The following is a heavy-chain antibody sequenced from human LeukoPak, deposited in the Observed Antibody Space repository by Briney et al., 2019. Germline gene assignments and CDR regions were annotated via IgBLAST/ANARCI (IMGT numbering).Heavy chain of an antibody. CDR1: GYTFTSYD. CDR2: INPNSGGT. Sequence: ASVTVSCKASGYTFTSYDINWVRQAPGHGLEWMGWINPNSGGTNYAQMFQGRVTMTRDTSISTAYMELDRLRSDDTAVYSCARAPGGHYYPFDYWGQGTQVTVSS. V-gene: IGHV1-2*02. CDR3: ARAPGGHYYPFDY. D-gene: IGHD3-10*01. J-gene: IGHJ4*02.